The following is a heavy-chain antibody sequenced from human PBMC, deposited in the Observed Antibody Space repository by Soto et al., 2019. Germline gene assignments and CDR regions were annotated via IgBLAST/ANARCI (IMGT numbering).Heavy chain of an antibody. J-gene: IGHJ4*02. CDR1: GGTFSTYA. CDR3: ARGGSSSDY. Sequence: QVQLVQSGAEVKKPGSSVKVSCKAFGGTFSTYALSWVRQAPGQGLEWVGGIIPSTGSTNHAQKFQGRVTITADESTRTVYMELTSLRSDDTAVYYCARGGSSSDYWGQGTLVTVSS. CDR2: IIPSTGST. V-gene: IGHV1-69*12. D-gene: IGHD6-13*01.